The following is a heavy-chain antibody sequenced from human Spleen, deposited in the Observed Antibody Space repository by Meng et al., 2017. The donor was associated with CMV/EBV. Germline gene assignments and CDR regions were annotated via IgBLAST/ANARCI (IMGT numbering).Heavy chain of an antibody. Sequence: LEQSAPGLVKPSQTLSLPCPSSGDSVFSNSDARNWIRQSPSRGLEWLGRTYYRSKWYNDYAVSVKSRITINPDTSKNQFSLQLNSVTPEDTAVYYCAREGVAVAGALFDYWGQGTLVTVSS. CDR1: GDSVFSNSDA. CDR3: AREGVAVAGALFDY. V-gene: IGHV6-1*01. CDR2: TYYRSKWYN. J-gene: IGHJ4*02. D-gene: IGHD6-19*01.